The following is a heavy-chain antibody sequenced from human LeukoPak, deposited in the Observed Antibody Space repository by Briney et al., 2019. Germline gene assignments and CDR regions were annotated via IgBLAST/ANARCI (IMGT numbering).Heavy chain of an antibody. J-gene: IGHJ5*02. V-gene: IGHV4-39*01. Sequence: PSETLSLTCTFSGGSISSSSYYWVWIRQPPGKGLEWIGSIYYSGSTYYNPSLKSRVTISVDTSKNQFSLKLSSVTAADTAVYYCATTLYLLLSRLDHRGQGTLVTVSS. D-gene: IGHD2-2*01. CDR1: GGSISSSSYY. CDR2: IYYSGST. CDR3: ATTLYLLLSRLDH.